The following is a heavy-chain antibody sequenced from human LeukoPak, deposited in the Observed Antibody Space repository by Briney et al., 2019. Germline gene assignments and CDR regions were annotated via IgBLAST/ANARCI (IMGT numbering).Heavy chain of an antibody. J-gene: IGHJ4*02. CDR1: GGSISSSSYY. CDR3: ARRAVQLWIDY. V-gene: IGHV4-39*01. Sequence: SETLSLTCTVSGGSISSSSYYWGWIRQPPGKGLEWIGSIYYSGSTYYNPSLKSRVTISVDTSKNQFSLKLSSVTAADTAVYYCARRAVQLWIDYWGQGTLVTVSS. CDR2: IYYSGST. D-gene: IGHD5-18*01.